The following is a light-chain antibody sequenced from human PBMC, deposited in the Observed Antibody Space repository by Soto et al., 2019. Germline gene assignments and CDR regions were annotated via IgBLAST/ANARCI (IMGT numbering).Light chain of an antibody. CDR1: QSVSTS. J-gene: IGKJ1*01. Sequence: IVLTQSPATLSLSPGERAALSCRASQSVSTSLAWYQHKPGQAPRLFIYDASKRAPGIPARFSGSGSGTDFTLTSSSLELEDFAVYYCQVRDVWPSFGQGTKVDIK. CDR3: QVRDVWPS. V-gene: IGKV3-11*01. CDR2: DAS.